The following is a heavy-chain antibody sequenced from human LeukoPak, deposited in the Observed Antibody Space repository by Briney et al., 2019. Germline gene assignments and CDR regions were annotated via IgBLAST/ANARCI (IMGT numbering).Heavy chain of an antibody. J-gene: IGHJ4*02. CDR2: ISGSGGST. Sequence: PGGTLRLSRAASGFTFSSYGMSWVRQAPGKGLEWVSAISGSGGSTYYADSVKGRFTISRDNSKNTLYLQMNSLRAEDTAVYYCAKVRFGVTARYYFDYWGQGTLVTVSS. V-gene: IGHV3-23*01. CDR1: GFTFSSYG. D-gene: IGHD3-10*01. CDR3: AKVRFGVTARYYFDY.